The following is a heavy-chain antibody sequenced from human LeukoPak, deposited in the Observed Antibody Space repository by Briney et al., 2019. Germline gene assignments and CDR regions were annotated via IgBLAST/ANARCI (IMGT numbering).Heavy chain of an antibody. J-gene: IGHJ6*03. D-gene: IGHD4-11*01. Sequence: SVKVSCKASGGTFSSYIFSWVRQAPGQGLEWVGRIIPILETVNFAQKFQGRVTITTDKSTTTVYMELSSLRSEDTAVYYCAGGPYSKQDYYMDVWGTGTTVTVSS. CDR1: GGTFSSYI. CDR2: IIPILETV. CDR3: AGGPYSKQDYYMDV. V-gene: IGHV1-69*08.